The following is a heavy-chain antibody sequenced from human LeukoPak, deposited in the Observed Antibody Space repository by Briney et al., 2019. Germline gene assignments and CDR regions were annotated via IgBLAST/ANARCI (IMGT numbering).Heavy chain of an antibody. CDR1: GFTFSSYA. D-gene: IGHD5-12*01. J-gene: IGHJ4*02. Sequence: PGGSLRLSCAASGFTFSSYAMSWFRQAPGKGLEWVSAISGSGGSTYYADSVKGRFTISRDNSKNTLYLQMNSLRAEDTAVYYCAKDKGRYSGYTAFDYWGQGTLVTVSS. CDR3: AKDKGRYSGYTAFDY. V-gene: IGHV3-23*01. CDR2: ISGSGGST.